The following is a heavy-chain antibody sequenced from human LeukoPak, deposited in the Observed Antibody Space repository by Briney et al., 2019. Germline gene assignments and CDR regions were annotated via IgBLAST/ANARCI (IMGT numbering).Heavy chain of an antibody. J-gene: IGHJ4*02. CDR2: INPNSGGT. D-gene: IGHD2-2*01. CDR1: GYTFTGYY. CDR3: GCTTVPGHGYLEF. Sequence: GASVKVSCRASGYTFTGYYMHWVRQAPGQGLEWMGWINPNSGGTNYAPKFRGRVTMTRDTSINTAYMELSRLRSDDTAVYYCGCTTVPGHGYLEFWGQGSLVTVSS. V-gene: IGHV1-2*02.